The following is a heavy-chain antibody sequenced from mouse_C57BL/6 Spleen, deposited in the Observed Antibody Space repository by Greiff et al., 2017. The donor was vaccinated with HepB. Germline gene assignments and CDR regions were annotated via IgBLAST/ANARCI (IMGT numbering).Heavy chain of an antibody. CDR3: ARFLTTVVATHYYAMDY. V-gene: IGHV7-3*01. Sequence: EVKLMESGGGLVQPGGSLSLSCAASGFTFTDYYMSWVRQPPGKALEWLGFIRNKANGYTTEYSASVKGRFTISRDNSQSILYLQMNALRAEDSATYYCARFLTTVVATHYYAMDYWGQGTSVTVSS. CDR1: GFTFTDYY. J-gene: IGHJ4*01. CDR2: IRNKANGYTT. D-gene: IGHD1-1*01.